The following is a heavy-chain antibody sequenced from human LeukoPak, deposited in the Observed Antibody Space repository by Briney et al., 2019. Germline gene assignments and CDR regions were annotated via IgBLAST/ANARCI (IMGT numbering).Heavy chain of an antibody. J-gene: IGHJ4*02. V-gene: IGHV4-34*01. CDR3: ARGEWEPHFDY. D-gene: IGHD1-26*01. CDR1: GGSFSGYY. CDR2: IYYSGST. Sequence: PSETLSLTCAVYGGSFSGYYWSWIRQPPGKGLEWIGYIYYSGSTYYNPSLKSRVTISVDTSKNQFSLKLSSVTAADTAVYCCARGEWEPHFDYWGQGTLVPVSS.